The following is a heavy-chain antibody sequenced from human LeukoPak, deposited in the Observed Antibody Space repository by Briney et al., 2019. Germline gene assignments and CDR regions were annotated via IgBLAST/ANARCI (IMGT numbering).Heavy chain of an antibody. CDR3: ARREYDSGSYFVAY. CDR2: IYPGDSDI. CDR1: GYSLTSYW. V-gene: IGHV5-51*01. Sequence: GGSLKISCQGSGYSLTSYWIGWVRQMPGKGLEWMGIIYPGDSDITYSPSFQGQVTISADKSINTAYLQWSSLKASDTAMYYCARREYDSGSYFVAYWGQGTLVTVSS. D-gene: IGHD3-10*01. J-gene: IGHJ4*02.